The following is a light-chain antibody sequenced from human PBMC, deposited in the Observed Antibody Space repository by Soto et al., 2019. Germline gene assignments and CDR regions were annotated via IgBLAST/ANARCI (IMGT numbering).Light chain of an antibody. CDR1: SSDVGGYNY. CDR3: SSYTRNNTPPYV. J-gene: IGLJ1*01. V-gene: IGLV2-14*03. CDR2: DVS. Sequence: QSALTQPASVSGSPGQSITISCTGTSSDVGGYNYVSWYQQHPGKAPKLMIYDVSNRPSGVSNRFSGSKSGNTASLTISGLQAEDEADYYCSSYTRNNTPPYVFGTGTKLTVL.